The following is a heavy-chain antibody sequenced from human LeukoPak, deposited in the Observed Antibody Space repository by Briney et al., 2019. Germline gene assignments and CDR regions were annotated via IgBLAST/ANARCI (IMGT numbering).Heavy chain of an antibody. Sequence: SETLSLTCTVSGGSISSGSYYWSWIRQPAGKGLEWIGRIYTSGSTNYNPSLKSRVTISVDTSKNQFSLKLSSVTAADTAVYYCARAVWFGELDPDAFDIWGQGTMVTVSS. D-gene: IGHD3-10*01. V-gene: IGHV4-61*02. CDR2: IYTSGST. CDR3: ARAVWFGELDPDAFDI. CDR1: GGSISSGSYY. J-gene: IGHJ3*02.